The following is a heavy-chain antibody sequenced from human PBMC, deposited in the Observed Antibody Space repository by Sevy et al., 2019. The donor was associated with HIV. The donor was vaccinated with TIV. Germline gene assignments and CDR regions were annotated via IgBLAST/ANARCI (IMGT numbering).Heavy chain of an antibody. D-gene: IGHD3-16*01. CDR2: IYTSGST. Sequence: SETLSLTCTVSGGSISSYYWSWIRQPAGKGLEWIGRIYTSGSTNYNPSLKSRVSMSVDTSKNQFSLKLSSVTAADTAVYYCARGKVPLSYYYGMDVWGQGTTVTVSS. V-gene: IGHV4-4*07. CDR3: ARGKVPLSYYYGMDV. CDR1: GGSISSYY. J-gene: IGHJ6*02.